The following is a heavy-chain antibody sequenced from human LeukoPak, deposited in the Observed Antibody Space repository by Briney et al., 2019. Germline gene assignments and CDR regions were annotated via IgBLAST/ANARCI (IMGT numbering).Heavy chain of an antibody. CDR1: GFTFSSYE. Sequence: PGGSLRLSCAAYGFTFSSYEMNWVRQAPGKGLEWVSSISSSGSTIYYADSVKGRFTISRDNAKNSLYLQMNSLRAEDTAVYYCAKRRSTVTTLTFDFWGQGTLVTVSS. J-gene: IGHJ4*02. CDR3: AKRRSTVTTLTFDF. V-gene: IGHV3-48*03. D-gene: IGHD4-17*01. CDR2: ISSSGSTI.